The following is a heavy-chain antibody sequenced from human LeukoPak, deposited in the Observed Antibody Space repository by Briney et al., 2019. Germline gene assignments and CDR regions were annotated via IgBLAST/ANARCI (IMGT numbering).Heavy chain of an antibody. CDR2: IYYSGST. CDR1: GGSISSGGHY. CDR3: ARAYSNSTGSHFRPSYYFDY. D-gene: IGHD6-19*01. Sequence: SETLSLTCTVSGGSISSGGHYWSWIRQHPGKGLEWIGYIYYSGSTSYSPSLRSRLTISVDTSTNQFSLKLNSVTAADTAVYYCARAYSNSTGSHFRPSYYFDYWGQGTLVTVSS. J-gene: IGHJ4*02. V-gene: IGHV4-31*03.